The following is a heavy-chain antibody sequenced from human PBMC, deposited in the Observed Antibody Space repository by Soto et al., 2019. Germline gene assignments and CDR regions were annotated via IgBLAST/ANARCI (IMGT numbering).Heavy chain of an antibody. V-gene: IGHV3-30-3*01. CDR3: ARGTYCGGDCLPGQVSKWYFDL. CDR1: GFTFSAHA. Sequence: QVQLVESGGGVVQPGRSLRLSCAASGFTFSAHAMHWVRQAPGKGLEWVAVVSYDGSNKYYGDSVKGRITISRDNSKTTLYLQMNSLRPEDTAVYYCARGTYCGGDCLPGQVSKWYFDLWGRGTLVVVSS. D-gene: IGHD2-21*02. J-gene: IGHJ2*01. CDR2: VSYDGSNK.